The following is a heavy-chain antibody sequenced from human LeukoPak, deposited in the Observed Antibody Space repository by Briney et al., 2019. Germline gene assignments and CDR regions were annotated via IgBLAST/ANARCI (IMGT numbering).Heavy chain of an antibody. V-gene: IGHV3-74*03. CDR1: GFTFSAYW. CDR2: IKFDGNVI. D-gene: IGHD4-17*01. J-gene: IGHJ4*02. Sequence: GGSLRLSCAASGFTFSAYWMYWVRQAPRQGLDYVSRIKFDGNVITYADSVEGRFTIARDNARNILSLQVSSLRAEDTAVYYCAREAPEYGDYFDYWGQGTLVTVSS. CDR3: AREAPEYGDYFDY.